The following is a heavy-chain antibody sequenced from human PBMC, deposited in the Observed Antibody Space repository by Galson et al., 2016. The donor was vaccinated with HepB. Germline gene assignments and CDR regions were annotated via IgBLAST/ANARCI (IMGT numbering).Heavy chain of an antibody. CDR1: GYTFNNYD. CDR2: MNPDSGNT. V-gene: IGHV1-8*01. D-gene: IGHD2-15*01. Sequence: SVKVSCKASGYTFNNYDINWVRQAPGQGLEWMGWMNPDSGNTVYAQKFQGRITMTRNTSISTAYMELSSLRSEDTAVYYCARRRAYCSGGSCSSDYSYYGMDVWGQGTTVAVS. J-gene: IGHJ6*02. CDR3: ARRRAYCSGGSCSSDYSYYGMDV.